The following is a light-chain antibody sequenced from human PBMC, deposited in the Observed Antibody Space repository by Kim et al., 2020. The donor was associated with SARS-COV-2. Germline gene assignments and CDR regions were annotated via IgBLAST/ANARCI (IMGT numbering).Light chain of an antibody. CDR1: QSVSINY. CDR3: QQYSSSPWT. Sequence: EIVLTQFPGTLSLSPGERATLSCTASQSVSINYLAWYQQKPGQAPRLLIYGASSRATGIPDRFSGSGSGTGFTLTISRLEPEDFAVYYCQQYSSSPWTFGQGTKVDIK. V-gene: IGKV3-20*01. J-gene: IGKJ1*01. CDR2: GAS.